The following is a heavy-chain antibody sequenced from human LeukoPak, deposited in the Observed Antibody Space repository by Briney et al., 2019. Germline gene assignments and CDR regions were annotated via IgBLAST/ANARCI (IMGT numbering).Heavy chain of an antibody. Sequence: SETLSLTCSVSGGSISSSSYYWNWIRLPPWKGLEWVGSIYYSGTTYYNSSLKSRVTISEDTSKNRFSLMLTSVTAADTAVYYCARQVSDYFYYYIDVWGEGTTVIVSS. CDR3: ARQVSDYFYYYIDV. J-gene: IGHJ6*03. V-gene: IGHV4-39*01. CDR1: GGSISSSSYY. CDR2: IYYSGTT.